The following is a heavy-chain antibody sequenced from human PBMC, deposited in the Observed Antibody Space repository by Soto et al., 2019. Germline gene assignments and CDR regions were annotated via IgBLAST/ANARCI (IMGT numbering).Heavy chain of an antibody. CDR3: ERGNHRWLQWWYFDL. CDR2: ILHIFGTA. CDR1: GGTFSSYT. V-gene: IGHV1-69*15. D-gene: IGHD5-12*01. Sequence: QVQLVQSGAEVKKPGSSVTVSCKASGGTFSSYTISWVRQAPGQGLEWMGRILHIFGTANYAQKFQGRVTITADESTSTAYRELGSRRSEDTAVYYGERGNHRWLQWWYFDLWGRGTLVTVSS. J-gene: IGHJ2*01.